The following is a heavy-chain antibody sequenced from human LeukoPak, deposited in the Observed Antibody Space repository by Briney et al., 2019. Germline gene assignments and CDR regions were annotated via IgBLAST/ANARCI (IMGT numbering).Heavy chain of an antibody. CDR1: GGSLSFHY. CDR3: ARFFDFWSGYWFDP. J-gene: IGHJ5*02. D-gene: IGHD3-3*01. Sequence: SETLSLTCTVSGGSLSFHYWSWIRQPPGKGLGWIGYIYDNGDTNYNPSLKSRVNISVDTSKNQFSLKLSSVTAADTAVYYCARFFDFWSGYWFDPWGQGTLVTVSS. V-gene: IGHV4-59*11. CDR2: IYDNGDT.